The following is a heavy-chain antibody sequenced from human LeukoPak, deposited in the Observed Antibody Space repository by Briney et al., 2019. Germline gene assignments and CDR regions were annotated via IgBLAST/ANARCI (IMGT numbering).Heavy chain of an antibody. J-gene: IGHJ4*02. Sequence: SETLSLTCTVSGGSISTYYWSWIRQPPGKGLEWIGYIYYSGTTNYNPSLKSRVTMSVDTSNNQFSLKLSSVTAADTAAYYCASGVEEYSYGYGDYWGQGTLVTVSS. CDR2: IYYSGTT. D-gene: IGHD5-18*01. CDR1: GGSISTYY. CDR3: ASGVEEYSYGYGDY. V-gene: IGHV4-59*01.